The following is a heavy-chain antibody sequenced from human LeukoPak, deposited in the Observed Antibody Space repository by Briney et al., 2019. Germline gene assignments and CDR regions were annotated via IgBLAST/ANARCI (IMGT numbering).Heavy chain of an antibody. CDR3: ARWEVDYYFDY. D-gene: IGHD1-26*01. CDR2: INHSGST. J-gene: IGHJ4*02. V-gene: IGHV4-34*01. Sequence: SETLSLTCTVSGGSISGYYWSWIRQPPGKGLEWIGEINHSGSTNYNPSLKSRVTISVDTSKNQFSLKLSSVTAADTAVYYCARWEVDYYFDYWGQGTLVTVSS. CDR1: GGSISGYY.